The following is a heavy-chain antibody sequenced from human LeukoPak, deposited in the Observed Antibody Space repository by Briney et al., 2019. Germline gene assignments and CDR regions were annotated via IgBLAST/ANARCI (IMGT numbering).Heavy chain of an antibody. CDR1: GFTFSSYA. CDR3: AKGARNWRNSFAFDI. Sequence: GGSLRLSCAASGFTFSSYAMSWIRQAPGQGLEWVSAISGSGGSTYYADYAGSVKGRFTISRDNSKNTLYLQMNSLRAEDTAVYYCAKGARNWRNSFAFDIWGQGTMVTVSS. V-gene: IGHV3-23*01. CDR2: ISGSGGST. D-gene: IGHD1-7*01. J-gene: IGHJ3*02.